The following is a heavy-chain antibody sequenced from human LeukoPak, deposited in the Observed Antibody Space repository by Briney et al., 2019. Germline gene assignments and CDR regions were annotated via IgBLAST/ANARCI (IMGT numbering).Heavy chain of an antibody. V-gene: IGHV1-69*13. Sequence: ASVKVSCKGSGGTFSSYAISWVRQAPGQGLEWMGGIIPIFGTANYAQKFQGRVTITADESTSTAYMELSSLGSEDTAVYYCARDSGLVPTAYWGQGTLVTVSS. J-gene: IGHJ4*02. CDR2: IIPIFGTA. CDR1: GGTFSSYA. CDR3: ARDSGLVPTAY. D-gene: IGHD3-10*01.